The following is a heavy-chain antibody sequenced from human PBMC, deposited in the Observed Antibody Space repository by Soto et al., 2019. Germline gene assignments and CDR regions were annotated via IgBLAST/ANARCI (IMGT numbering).Heavy chain of an antibody. V-gene: IGHV4-39*01. J-gene: IGHJ4*02. D-gene: IGHD6-19*01. CDR1: GGSISSSSYY. Sequence: QLQLQESGPGLVKPSETLSLTCTVSGGSISSSSYYWGWIRQPPGKGLEWIGSIYYSGSTYYNPSLKSRVPISVDTSKNQFSLKLSSVTAADTAVYYCARGYSSGWYDRLEAYFDYWGQGTLVTVSS. CDR3: ARGYSSGWYDRLEAYFDY. CDR2: IYYSGST.